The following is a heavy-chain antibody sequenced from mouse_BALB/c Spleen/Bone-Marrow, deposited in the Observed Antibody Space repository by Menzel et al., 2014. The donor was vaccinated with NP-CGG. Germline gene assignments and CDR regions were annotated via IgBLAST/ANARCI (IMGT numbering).Heavy chain of an antibody. CDR2: TSYSGST. Sequence: EVKVVESGPGLVKPSQSLHLSCTVTGYSITSDYAWNWIRQFPGNRQEWLGYTSYSGSTNYNPSLKSRISITRDTSKNQFFLQLNSVTTEDTATYYCARDDYEGDAMDYWGQGTSVTVSS. J-gene: IGHJ4*01. CDR3: ARDDYEGDAMDY. D-gene: IGHD2-4*01. CDR1: GYSITSDYA. V-gene: IGHV3-2*02.